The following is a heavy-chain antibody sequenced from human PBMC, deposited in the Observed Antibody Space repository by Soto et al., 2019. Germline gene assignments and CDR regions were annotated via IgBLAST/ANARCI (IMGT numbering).Heavy chain of an antibody. CDR1: GGSISSGGYS. CDR3: ARGPYQLLLWGFDP. Sequence: SETLSLTCAVSGGSISSGGYSWSWIRQPPGKGLEWIGYIYHSGSTYYNPSLKSRVTISVDRSKNQFSLKLSSVTAADTAVYYCARGPYQLLLWGFDPWGQGTLVTVSS. CDR2: IYHSGST. V-gene: IGHV4-30-2*01. D-gene: IGHD2-2*01. J-gene: IGHJ5*02.